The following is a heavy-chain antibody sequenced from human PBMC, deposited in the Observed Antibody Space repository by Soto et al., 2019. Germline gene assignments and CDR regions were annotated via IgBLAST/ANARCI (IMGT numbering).Heavy chain of an antibody. CDR1: GGTFSSYA. CDR2: IIPIFGTA. D-gene: IGHD2-21*02. CDR3: ARDTTYCGGDCQADAFDI. Sequence: QVQLVQSGAEVKKPGSSVKVSCKASGGTFSSYAISWVRQAPGQGLEWMGGIIPIFGTANYAQKFQGRVTITADESTSTAYMELSSLRSEDTVVYYCARDTTYCGGDCQADAFDIWGQGTMVTVSS. J-gene: IGHJ3*02. V-gene: IGHV1-69*01.